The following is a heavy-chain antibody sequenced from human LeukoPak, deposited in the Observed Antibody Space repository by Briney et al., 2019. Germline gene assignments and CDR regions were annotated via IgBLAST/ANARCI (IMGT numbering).Heavy chain of an antibody. CDR3: AKMEVICSGGSCYFDGVLTEYYFDY. V-gene: IGHV3-23*01. J-gene: IGHJ4*02. CDR1: GFTFSSYA. CDR2: ISGSGGST. D-gene: IGHD2-15*01. Sequence: PGGSLRLSCAASGFTFSSYAMSWVRQAPGKGLEWVSAISGSGGSTYYADSVKGRFTISRDNSKNTLYLQMNSLRAEDTAVYYCAKMEVICSGGSCYFDGVLTEYYFDYWGQGTLVTVSS.